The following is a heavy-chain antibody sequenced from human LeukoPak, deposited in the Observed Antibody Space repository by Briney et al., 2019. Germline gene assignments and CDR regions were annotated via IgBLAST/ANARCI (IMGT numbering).Heavy chain of an antibody. J-gene: IGHJ1*01. CDR3: AAYDSSGYSTKYFQH. V-gene: IGHV3-74*01. CDR1: GITFSSYW. CDR2: INSDGSST. D-gene: IGHD3-22*01. Sequence: PGGSLRLSCAASGITFSSYWMHWVRQAPGKGLVWVSRINSDGSSTSYADYVKGRFTISRDNAKNTLYLQMNSQRAEDTAVYYCAAYDSSGYSTKYFQHWGQGTLVTVSS.